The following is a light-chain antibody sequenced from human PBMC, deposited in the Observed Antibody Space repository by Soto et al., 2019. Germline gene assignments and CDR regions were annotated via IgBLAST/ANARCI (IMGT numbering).Light chain of an antibody. CDR3: GSFTSTSTQYV. V-gene: IGLV2-14*01. Sequence: QSALTQPASVSGAPGQSITISCTGTSSDVGGYKYVSWYQQHPGKDPKLMIFEVIYRPSGVSNRFSGAKSGNTASLTISGLQAEDEADYYCGSFTSTSTQYVFGTGTKLTVL. CDR1: SSDVGGYKY. CDR2: EVI. J-gene: IGLJ1*01.